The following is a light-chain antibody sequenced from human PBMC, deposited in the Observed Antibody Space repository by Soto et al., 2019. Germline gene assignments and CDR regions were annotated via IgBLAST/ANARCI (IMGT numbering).Light chain of an antibody. CDR2: DAS. V-gene: IGKV1-5*01. CDR1: QSISNW. J-gene: IGKJ2*01. CDR3: QQYNTYSHT. Sequence: DIQMTQSPSTLSASVGDRVTITCRASQSISNWLAWYQQRPGEAPKLLMYDASTLENWVPSRFSGSGSGTEFTLTISGLRPDDFATYYCQQYNTYSHTFGQGTKLEIK.